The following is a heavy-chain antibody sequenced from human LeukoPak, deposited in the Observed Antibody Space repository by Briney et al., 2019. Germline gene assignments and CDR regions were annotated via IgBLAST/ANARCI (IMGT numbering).Heavy chain of an antibody. V-gene: IGHV1-18*01. CDR2: ISAYNGNT. D-gene: IGHD6-13*01. J-gene: IGHJ3*02. Sequence: ASVKDSCKASGYTFTSYGISWVRQAPGQGLEWMGWISAYNGNTNYAQKLQGRVTMTTDTSTSTAYMELRSLRSDDTAVYYCARGLAAAGTEDAFDIWGQGTMVTVSS. CDR1: GYTFTSYG. CDR3: ARGLAAAGTEDAFDI.